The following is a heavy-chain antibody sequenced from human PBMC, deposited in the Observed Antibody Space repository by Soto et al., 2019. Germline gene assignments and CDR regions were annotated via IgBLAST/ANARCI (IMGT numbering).Heavy chain of an antibody. D-gene: IGHD1-26*01. CDR3: ARRSTTDYFDY. CDR1: GDSISGYY. V-gene: IGHV4-59*01. CDR2: IYYSGSA. J-gene: IGHJ4*02. Sequence: SETLSLTCTVSGDSISGYYWSWIRQAPGKGLEWIGYIYYSGSANYNPSLKSRVTMSVDTSKNQLSLKLSSVAAADTAIYYCARRSTTDYFDYWGQGTPVTVSS.